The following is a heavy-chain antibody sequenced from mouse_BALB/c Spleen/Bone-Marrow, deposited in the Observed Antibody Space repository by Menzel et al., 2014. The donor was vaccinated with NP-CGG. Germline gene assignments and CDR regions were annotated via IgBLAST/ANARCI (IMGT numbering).Heavy chain of an antibody. D-gene: IGHD2-1*01. CDR2: IWRGGST. V-gene: IGHV2-5-1*01. CDR3: AKRGNYGYFDY. CDR1: GFSLTSYG. J-gene: IGHJ2*01. Sequence: VKLMESGPSLVQPSQSLSITCTVSGFSLTSYGVHWVRQSPGKGLEWLGVIWRGGSTDYNAAFMSRLSITKDNSKSQVFFKMNSLQADDTAIYYCAKRGNYGYFDYWGQGTTLTVSS.